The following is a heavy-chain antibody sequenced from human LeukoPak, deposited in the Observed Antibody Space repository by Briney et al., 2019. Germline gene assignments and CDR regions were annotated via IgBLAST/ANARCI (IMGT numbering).Heavy chain of an antibody. CDR3: AREKFRGLFDY. V-gene: IGHV1-18*01. Sequence: EASVKVSCKASGYTFTSYGISWVRQAPGQGLEWMGWISAYNGNTNYAQKPQGRVTMTTDTSTSTAYMELRSLRSDDTAVYYCAREKFRGLFDYWGQGTLVTVSS. J-gene: IGHJ4*02. CDR2: ISAYNGNT. CDR1: GYTFTSYG. D-gene: IGHD3-16*01.